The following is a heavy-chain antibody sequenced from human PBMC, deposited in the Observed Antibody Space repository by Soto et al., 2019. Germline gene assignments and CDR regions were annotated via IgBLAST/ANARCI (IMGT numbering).Heavy chain of an antibody. J-gene: IGHJ4*02. CDR2: VKHDGSEE. Sequence: GGSLRLSCAASGFTFSSYGMHWVRQAPGKGLEWVANVKHDGSEEYYVDSVKGRFTISRDNAKNTLYLQMNSLRAEDTAVYYCAALDTAMVKTAGYWGQGTQVTVSS. CDR3: AALDTAMVKTAGY. D-gene: IGHD5-18*01. CDR1: GFTFSSYG. V-gene: IGHV3-7*01.